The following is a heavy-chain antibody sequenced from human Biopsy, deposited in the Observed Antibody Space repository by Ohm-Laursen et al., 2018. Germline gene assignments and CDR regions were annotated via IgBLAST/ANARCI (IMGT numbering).Heavy chain of an antibody. V-gene: IGHV3-11*01. J-gene: IGHJ6*02. CDR2: ITNSGGTV. Sequence: GSLRLSCTASGFTFRDCYMIWIRQPPGEGLEWVSYITNSGGTVYYEDSVKGRFTVSRDNAKNSLYLQMDRLRAEGTAVYYCARPPWGHAYGYYNGMDVWGQGTTVIVSS. CDR3: ARPPWGHAYGYYNGMDV. D-gene: IGHD3-10*01. CDR1: GFTFRDCY.